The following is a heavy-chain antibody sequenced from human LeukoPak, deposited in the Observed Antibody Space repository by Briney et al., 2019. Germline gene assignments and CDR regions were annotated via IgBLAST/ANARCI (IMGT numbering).Heavy chain of an antibody. V-gene: IGHV3-7*04. J-gene: IGHJ4*02. CDR3: AREVRLLTY. Sequence: GGSLRLSCAASGFTFSTFWMGWVRQTPGKGLEWVANINRDGSESYYVDSVKGRFTISRDNAKNSLYLQMNGLRAEDTAVYYCAREVRLLTYWGQGTLVTVSA. CDR1: GFTFSTFW. D-gene: IGHD2-21*01. CDR2: INRDGSES.